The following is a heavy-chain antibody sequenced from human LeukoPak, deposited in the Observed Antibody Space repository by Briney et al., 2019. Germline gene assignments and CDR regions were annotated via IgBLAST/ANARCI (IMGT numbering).Heavy chain of an antibody. CDR1: GFTFSSYE. D-gene: IGHD3-22*01. CDR3: TRSGYRHPYHFDS. V-gene: IGHV3-48*03. J-gene: IGHJ4*02. CDR2: ISSSGSTI. Sequence: GGSLRLSCAASGFTFSSYEMNWVRQASGKGLEWVSYISSSGSTIYYADSVKGRFTISRDNSKNTLSLQMNSLRAEDTAIYYCTRSGYRHPYHFDSWGQGTLVTVSS.